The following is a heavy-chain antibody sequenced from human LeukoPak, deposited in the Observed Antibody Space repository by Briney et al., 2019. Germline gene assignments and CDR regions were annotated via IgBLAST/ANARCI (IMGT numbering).Heavy chain of an antibody. CDR2: ISNSGSTI. CDR1: GFTFSDYD. J-gene: IGHJ4*02. Sequence: GGSLRLSCAASGFTFSDYDMSWMRQAPGKGLEWVSYISNSGSTIYYADSVKGRFTISRDNAKNSLYLQMNSLRAEDTAVYYCAKVAHQMVRQNHFDYWGQGTLVTVSS. CDR3: AKVAHQMVRQNHFDY. D-gene: IGHD4/OR15-4a*01. V-gene: IGHV3-11*04.